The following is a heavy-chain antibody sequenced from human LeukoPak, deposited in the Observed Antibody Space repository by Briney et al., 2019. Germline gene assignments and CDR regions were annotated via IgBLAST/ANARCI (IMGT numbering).Heavy chain of an antibody. V-gene: IGHV4-61*02. D-gene: IGHD3-22*01. J-gene: IGHJ3*02. Sequence: SETLSLTCAESGGSISSGNYYWSWIRQPAGKGLEWIGRGYTSGGTNYNPSLKSRVTISVDTSKNQGSLKMSSVAAADTAVYYCARDGSSSAYYYDSFDIWGQGTMVTVSS. CDR1: GGSISSGNYY. CDR3: ARDGSSSAYYYDSFDI. CDR2: GYTSGGT.